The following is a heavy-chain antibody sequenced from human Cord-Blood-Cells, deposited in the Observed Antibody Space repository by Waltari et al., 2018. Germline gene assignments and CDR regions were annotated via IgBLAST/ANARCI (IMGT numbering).Heavy chain of an antibody. Sequence: QVQLVQSGAEARKPGSSVKVSCKASGGTFRSYAIRWVGQAPGQGLEWMGGIIPIFGTANYAQKFQGRVTITANESTSTAYMELSSLRSEDTAVYYCARGQLVHDAVDIWGQGTMVTVSS. CDR2: IIPIFGTA. D-gene: IGHD6-13*01. CDR1: GGTFRSYA. V-gene: IGHV1-69*01. CDR3: ARGQLVHDAVDI. J-gene: IGHJ3*02.